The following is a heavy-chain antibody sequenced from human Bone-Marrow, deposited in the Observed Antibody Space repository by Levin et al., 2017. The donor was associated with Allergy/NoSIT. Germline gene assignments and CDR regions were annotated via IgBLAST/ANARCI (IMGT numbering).Heavy chain of an antibody. CDR3: AKNLGADEGDDILTGLFDY. Sequence: GGSLRLSCGASGFTFDTFTMSWVRQGPGRGLEWLADISGSGGRTYYADSVKGRFSISRDNSKNIVYLQMNSLRGEDTAVYYCAKNLGADEGDDILTGLFDYWAQGTLVTVSS. V-gene: IGHV3-23*01. J-gene: IGHJ4*02. D-gene: IGHD3-9*01. CDR2: ISGSGGRT. CDR1: GFTFDTFT.